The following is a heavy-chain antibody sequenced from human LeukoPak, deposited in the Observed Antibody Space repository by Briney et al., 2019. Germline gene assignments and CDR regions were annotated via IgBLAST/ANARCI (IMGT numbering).Heavy chain of an antibody. J-gene: IGHJ4*02. CDR2: IYPGDSDT. CDR3: ARGPHECSSTSCYTSYFDY. CDR1: GYSFTSYW. V-gene: IGHV5-51*01. Sequence: GESLKISCNGSGYSFTSYWIGWVRQMPGKGLEWMGIIYPGDSDTRYSPSFQGQVTISADKSISTAYLQWSSLKASDTAMYYCARGPHECSSTSCYTSYFDYWGQGTLVTVSS. D-gene: IGHD2-2*02.